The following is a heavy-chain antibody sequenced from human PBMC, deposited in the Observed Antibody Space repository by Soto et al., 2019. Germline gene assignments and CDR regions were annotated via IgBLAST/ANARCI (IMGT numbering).Heavy chain of an antibody. V-gene: IGHV3-21*01. CDR1: GFTFSSYS. Sequence: GGSLRLSCAASGFTFSSYSMNWVRQAPGKGLEWVSSISSSSSCIYYADSVKGRFTISRDNAKNSLYLQMNSLRAEDTAVYYCARVYYDSSGYYYFDYWGQGTLVTVSS. D-gene: IGHD3-22*01. CDR2: ISSSSSCI. J-gene: IGHJ4*02. CDR3: ARVYYDSSGYYYFDY.